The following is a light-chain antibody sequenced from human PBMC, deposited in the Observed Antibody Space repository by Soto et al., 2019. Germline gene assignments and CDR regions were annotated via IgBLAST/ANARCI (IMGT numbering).Light chain of an antibody. V-gene: IGKV1-33*01. CDR2: DAS. CDR3: RQYDNLPL. J-gene: IGKJ3*01. CDR1: KDISNY. Sequence: DIQMTQSPSSLSASVGDRVTITCQASKDISNYLNWYQQKPGKAPKLLIYDASNLETGVPSRFSGSGSGTDFTFTISSLQPEDIATYYCRQYDNLPLFGPGTKVDIK.